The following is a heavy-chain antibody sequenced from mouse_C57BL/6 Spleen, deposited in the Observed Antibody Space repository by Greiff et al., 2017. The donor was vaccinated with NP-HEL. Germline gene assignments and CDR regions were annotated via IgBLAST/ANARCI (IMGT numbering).Heavy chain of an antibody. D-gene: IGHD1-1*01. CDR2: INPSSGYT. J-gene: IGHJ2*01. Sequence: QVQLQQSGAELAKPGASVKLSCKASGYTFTSYWMHWVKQRPGQGLEWIGYINPSSGYTKYNQKFKDKATLTADKSSSTAYMQLSSLTYEYSSVYYCSSHGSSHYYFYYWGQGTTLTVSS. CDR3: SSHGSSHYYFYY. V-gene: IGHV1-7*01. CDR1: GYTFTSYW.